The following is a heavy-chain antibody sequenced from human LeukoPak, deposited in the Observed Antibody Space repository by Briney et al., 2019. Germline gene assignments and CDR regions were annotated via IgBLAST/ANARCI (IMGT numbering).Heavy chain of an antibody. CDR1: GGSISSSSYY. J-gene: IGHJ6*03. Sequence: SETLSLTCTVSGGSISSSSYYWGWVRQPPGKGLEWIGSIYYSGSTHYSPSLKSRVTISVDTSKKQFSLKLSSVTAADTAVYYCARLVGYNYDYMDVWGKGTTVTVSS. CDR2: IYYSGST. CDR3: ARLVGYNYDYMDV. V-gene: IGHV4-39*01.